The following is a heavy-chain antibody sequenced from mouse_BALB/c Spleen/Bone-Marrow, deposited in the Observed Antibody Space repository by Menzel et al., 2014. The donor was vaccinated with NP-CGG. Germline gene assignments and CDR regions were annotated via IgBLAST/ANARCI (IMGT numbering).Heavy chain of an antibody. J-gene: IGHJ3*01. Sequence: VKVVESGPGLVQPSQSLSIPCTVSGFSLTSYGVHWVRQSPGKGLEWLGVIWSGGSTDYNAAFISRLSISKDKSKSQVFFKMNSLQANDTAIYYCARNSGGFAYWGQGTLVTVSA. CDR3: ARNSGGFAY. CDR1: GFSLTSYG. V-gene: IGHV2-2*02. CDR2: IWSGGST.